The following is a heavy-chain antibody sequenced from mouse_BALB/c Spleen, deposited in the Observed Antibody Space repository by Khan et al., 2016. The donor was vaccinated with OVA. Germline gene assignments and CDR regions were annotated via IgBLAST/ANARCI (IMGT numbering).Heavy chain of an antibody. D-gene: IGHD2-14*01. V-gene: IGHV1-4*01. CDR1: GYTFTTYT. J-gene: IGHJ3*01. CDR3: AREGAYYRSDGWFSY. Sequence: QMQLEESGAELARPGASVKMSCKASGYTFTTYTMHWVKQRPGQGLEWIEYINPSNGYTNYNQKFKDKSTLTADKSSSTAYMQLSSLTSDYSAVYYCAREGAYYRSDGWFSYWGQGTLVTVSA. CDR2: INPSNGYT.